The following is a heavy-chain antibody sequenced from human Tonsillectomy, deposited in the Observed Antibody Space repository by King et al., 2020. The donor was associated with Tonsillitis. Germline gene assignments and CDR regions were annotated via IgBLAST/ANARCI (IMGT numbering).Heavy chain of an antibody. CDR3: ARGPEKGYDSTD. J-gene: IGHJ4*02. V-gene: IGHV1-69*04. Sequence: VQLVQSGAEVKKPGSSVKVSCKASGGTFSSYAISWVRQAPGQGLEWMGRIIPILGIANYAQKFQGRVTITADKSTSTAYMELSSLRSEDTAVYYCARGPEKGYDSTDWGQGTLVTVSS. CDR1: GGTFSSYA. CDR2: IIPILGIA. D-gene: IGHD3-22*01.